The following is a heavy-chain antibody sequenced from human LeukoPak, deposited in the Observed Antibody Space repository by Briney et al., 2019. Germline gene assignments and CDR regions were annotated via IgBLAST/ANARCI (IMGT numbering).Heavy chain of an antibody. V-gene: IGHV4-39*07. D-gene: IGHD5-18*01. CDR3: ASIYSYGFSLSDY. CDR1: GGSISSSGYY. J-gene: IGHJ4*02. Sequence: PSETLSLTCTVSGGSISSSGYYWGWIRQPPGKGLEWIGSIYYSGNTYYNPSLKSRVTISVDTSKNQFSLKLSSVTAADTAVYYCASIYSYGFSLSDYWGQGTLVTVSS. CDR2: IYYSGNT.